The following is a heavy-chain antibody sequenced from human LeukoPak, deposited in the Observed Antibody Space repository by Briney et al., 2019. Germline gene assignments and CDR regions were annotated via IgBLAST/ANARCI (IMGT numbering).Heavy chain of an antibody. CDR2: IRYDGSNK. D-gene: IGHD3-22*01. J-gene: IGHJ4*02. CDR3: AKDGGQWLPITGIDY. Sequence: GGSLRLSCAASGFTFSSYGMHWVRQAPGKGLEWVAFIRYDGSNKYYADSVKGRFTISRDNSKNTLYLQMNSLRAEDTAVHYCAKDGGQWLPITGIDYWGQGTLVTVSS. V-gene: IGHV3-30*02. CDR1: GFTFSSYG.